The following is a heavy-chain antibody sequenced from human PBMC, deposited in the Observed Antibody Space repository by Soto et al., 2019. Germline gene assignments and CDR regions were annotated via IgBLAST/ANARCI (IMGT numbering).Heavy chain of an antibody. CDR1: GGSFSGYY. CDR2: INHSGST. J-gene: IGHJ3*02. Sequence: QVQLQQWGAGLLKPSETLSLTCAVYGGSFSGYYWSWIRQPPGKGMEWIGEINHSGSTNYNPSRKNRVIISSDTSKNQSSVKLSSVTAADAAVYYCAGLPGGEVVADSKADDAFDIWGQGPMVTVSS. D-gene: IGHD2-2*01. CDR3: AGLPGGEVVADSKADDAFDI. V-gene: IGHV4-34*01.